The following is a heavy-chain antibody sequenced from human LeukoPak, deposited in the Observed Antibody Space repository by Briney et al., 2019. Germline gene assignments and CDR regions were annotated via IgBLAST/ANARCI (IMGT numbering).Heavy chain of an antibody. V-gene: IGHV3-48*03. D-gene: IGHD3-10*01. CDR3: ARDSGITMLRGVFDY. Sequence: GGSLRLSCAASGFSFSSYEMNWVRQAPGKGLEWISYISASGTLTHYADSVEGRFTISRDNAKNSLYLQMISLRGEDTAVYYCARDSGITMLRGVFDYWGQGTPVTVSS. CDR2: ISASGTLT. CDR1: GFSFSSYE. J-gene: IGHJ4*02.